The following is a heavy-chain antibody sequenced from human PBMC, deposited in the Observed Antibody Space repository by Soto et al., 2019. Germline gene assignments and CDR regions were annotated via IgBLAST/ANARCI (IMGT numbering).Heavy chain of an antibody. Sequence: ASVKVSCKASGYTFTGYYMHWVRQAPGQGLEWMGWINPNSGGTNYAQKFQGRVTMTRDTSISTAYMELSRLRSDDTAVYYCATLPPEDIVVVPAAIPRDDAFDIWGQGTMVTVSS. CDR3: ATLPPEDIVVVPAAIPRDDAFDI. D-gene: IGHD2-2*02. J-gene: IGHJ3*02. CDR2: INPNSGGT. CDR1: GYTFTGYY. V-gene: IGHV1-2*02.